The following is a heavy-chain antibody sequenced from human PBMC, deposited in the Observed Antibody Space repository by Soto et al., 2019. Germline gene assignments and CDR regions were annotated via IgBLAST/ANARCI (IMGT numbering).Heavy chain of an antibody. CDR3: ARSRYLDY. CDR2: IKQDGSEK. Sequence: EVQLVESGGGLVQPGGSLRLSCAASGFTFSNNWMSWVRQAPGKGLEWVANIKQDGSEKNYVDSVEGRFTISRDNAKNSLYLQMNSLRAEDTAVYYCARSRYLDYWGQGTLVTVSS. CDR1: GFTFSNNW. J-gene: IGHJ4*02. V-gene: IGHV3-7*04.